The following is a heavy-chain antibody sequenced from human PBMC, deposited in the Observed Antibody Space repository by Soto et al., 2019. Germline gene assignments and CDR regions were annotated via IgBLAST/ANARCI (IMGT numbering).Heavy chain of an antibody. CDR1: GFTVSSYE. CDR2: ISSSGSTI. J-gene: IGHJ4*02. V-gene: IGHV3-48*03. D-gene: IGHD5-18*01. Sequence: EVQLVESGGGLVQPGGSLRLSCAASGFTVSSYEMNWVRQAPGKGLEWVSYISSSGSTIYYADSVKGRFTISRDNAKNSLYLQMNSLRAEDTAVYYCARDGVESGTAMVTPLGFDYWGQGTLVTVSS. CDR3: ARDGVESGTAMVTPLGFDY.